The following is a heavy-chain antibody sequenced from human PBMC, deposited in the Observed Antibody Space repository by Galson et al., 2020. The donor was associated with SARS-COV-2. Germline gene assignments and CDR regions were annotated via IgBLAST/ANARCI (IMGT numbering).Heavy chain of an antibody. D-gene: IGHD3-10*01. V-gene: IGHV3-30*02. CDR1: GFSLSSYG. J-gene: IGHJ3*02. CDR3: AKGHYYGSGSFDPFHI. CDR2: IRYDGSNK. Sequence: GGSLRLSCAASGFSLSSYGMHWVRQAPGKGLEWVAFIRYDGSNKSYSDSGTGRFTISRDNSKNTLYLQMNSLRSEDTAVYYCAKGHYYGSGSFDPFHIGGQGTMVTVFS.